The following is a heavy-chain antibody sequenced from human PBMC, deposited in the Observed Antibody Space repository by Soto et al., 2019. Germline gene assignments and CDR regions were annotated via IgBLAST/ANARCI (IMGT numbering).Heavy chain of an antibody. V-gene: IGHV3-21*01. CDR1: GFTFSSYS. CDR2: ISSSSSYI. D-gene: IGHD6-6*01. J-gene: IGHJ6*03. Sequence: PGGSLRLSCAASGFTFSSYSMNWVRQAPGKGLEWVSSISSSSSYIYYADSVKGRFTISRDNAKNSLYLQMNSLRAEDTAVYYCARDLIQYSSSSDEYYYYYMDVWGKGTTVTVSS. CDR3: ARDLIQYSSSSDEYYYYYMDV.